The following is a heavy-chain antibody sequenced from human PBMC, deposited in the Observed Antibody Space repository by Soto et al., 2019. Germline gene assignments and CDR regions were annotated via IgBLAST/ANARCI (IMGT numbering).Heavy chain of an antibody. CDR1: GGTFSNYA. CDR3: ALSSVRTTLTPTGPMHYYAMDV. CDR2: IIPIFGTA. J-gene: IGHJ6*02. D-gene: IGHD4-17*01. V-gene: IGHV1-69*13. Sequence: SVKVSCKASGGTFSNYAISWVRQAPGQGLEWMGRIIPIFGTANYAQKFQGRVTITADESTSTAYMELSSLRSEDTAVYSCALSSVRTTLTPTGPMHYYAMDVWGQGTTVTVSS.